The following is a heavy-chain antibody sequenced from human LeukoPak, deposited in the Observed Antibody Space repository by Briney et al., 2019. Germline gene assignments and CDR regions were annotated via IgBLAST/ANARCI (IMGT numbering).Heavy chain of an antibody. CDR3: ARNRTVTEWFFDL. D-gene: IGHD4-17*01. CDR1: GGAISSSSHY. J-gene: IGHJ2*01. CDR2: IYNSGSI. V-gene: IGHV4-39*01. Sequence: SETLSLTCTVSGGAISSSSHYWGWIRQPPGKGLEWIGSIYNSGSIVYNPSLKSRVAISVDTSRNQFSLKLNSVIASDTAVYYCARNRTVTEWFFDLWRRGTLVTVSS.